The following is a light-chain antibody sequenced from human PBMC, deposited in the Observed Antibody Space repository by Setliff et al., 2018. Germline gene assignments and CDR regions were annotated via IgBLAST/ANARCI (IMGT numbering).Light chain of an antibody. Sequence: QSVLTQPPSASGTPGQRVTISCSGSSSNIGSNTVNWYQRLPGTATKLLIYSNNQRPSGVPDRFSGSKSGTSAALAISGLQSEDEADYYCAAWDDSLNGRVFGTGTKVTVL. V-gene: IGLV1-44*01. CDR3: AAWDDSLNGRV. J-gene: IGLJ1*01. CDR1: SSNIGSNT. CDR2: SNN.